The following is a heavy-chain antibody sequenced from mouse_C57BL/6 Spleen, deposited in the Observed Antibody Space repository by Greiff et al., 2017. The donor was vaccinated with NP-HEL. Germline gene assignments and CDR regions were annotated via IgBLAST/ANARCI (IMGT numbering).Heavy chain of an antibody. Sequence: QVQLKQPGAELVKPGASVKMSCKASGYTFTSYWITWVKQRPGRGLEWIGDIYPGSGSTNYNEKFKSKATLTVDTSSSTAYMQLSSLTSEDSAVYYCASDSNHGGWFAYWGQGTLVTVSA. CDR3: ASDSNHGGWFAY. V-gene: IGHV1-55*01. CDR2: IYPGSGST. CDR1: GYTFTSYW. J-gene: IGHJ3*01. D-gene: IGHD2-5*01.